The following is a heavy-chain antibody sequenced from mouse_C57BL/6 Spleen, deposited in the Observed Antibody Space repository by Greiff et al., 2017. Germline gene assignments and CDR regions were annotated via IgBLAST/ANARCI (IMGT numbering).Heavy chain of an antibody. CDR2: IDPSDSYT. J-gene: IGHJ2*01. Sequence: QVQLQQPGAELVRPGTSVKLSCKASGYTFTSYWMHWVKQRPGQGLEWIGMIDPSDSYTNYNQKFKGKATLTVDTSSSTAYMQLSSLTSADCAVYYCARGGNYFDYWGQGTTLTVSA. CDR3: ARGGNYFDY. CDR1: GYTFTSYW. V-gene: IGHV1-59*01.